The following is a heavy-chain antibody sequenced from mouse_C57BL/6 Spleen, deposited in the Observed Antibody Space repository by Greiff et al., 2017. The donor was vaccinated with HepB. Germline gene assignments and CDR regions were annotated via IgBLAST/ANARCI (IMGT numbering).Heavy chain of an antibody. CDR3: TRDDYGSRDYAMDY. V-gene: IGHV5-9-1*02. D-gene: IGHD1-1*01. J-gene: IGHJ4*01. CDR2: ISSGGDYI. CDR1: GFTFSSYA. Sequence: EVKVVESEEGLVKPGGSLKLSCAASGFTFSSYAMSWVRQTPEKRLEWVAYISSGGDYIYYADTVKGRFTISRDNARNTLYLQMSSLKSEDTAMYYCTRDDYGSRDYAMDYWGQGTSVTVSS.